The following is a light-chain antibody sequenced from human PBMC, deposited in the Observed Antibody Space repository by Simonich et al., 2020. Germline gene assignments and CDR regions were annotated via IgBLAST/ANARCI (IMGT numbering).Light chain of an antibody. CDR2: EGS. V-gene: IGLV2-23*01. J-gene: IGLJ2*01. CDR1: SSDVGIYNL. CDR3: CSYAGSSNVV. Sequence: QSALTQPASVSGSPGQSITISCTGTSSDVGIYNLVSWYQHHPSKAPKLMIYEGSKRPSGVSNRFSGSKSGNTASLTISGLQAEDEADYYCCSYAGSSNVVFGGGTKLTVL.